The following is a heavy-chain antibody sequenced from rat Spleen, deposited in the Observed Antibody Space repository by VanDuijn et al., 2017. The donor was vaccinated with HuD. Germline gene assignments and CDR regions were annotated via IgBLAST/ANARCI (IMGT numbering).Heavy chain of an antibody. D-gene: IGHD1-2*01. J-gene: IGHJ2*01. Sequence: EVQLVESGGGLVQPGRSLKLSCVASGFTFSNYDMAWVRRAPAKGLEWVASISSDGSSTYYRDSVKGRFTISRDNAKSSLYLQMGSLGSGDTATYYCATGITLVWGRGVMVTVSS. CDR1: GFTFSNYD. V-gene: IGHV5S23*01. CDR3: ATGITLV. CDR2: ISSDGSST.